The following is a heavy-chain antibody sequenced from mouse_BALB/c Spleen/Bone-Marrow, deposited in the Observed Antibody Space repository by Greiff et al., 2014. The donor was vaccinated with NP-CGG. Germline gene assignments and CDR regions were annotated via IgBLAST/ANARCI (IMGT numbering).Heavy chain of an antibody. D-gene: IGHD2-4*01. CDR1: GYAFTNYW. CDR2: INPGSGGA. Sequence: VQLQQSGAELVRPGTSVKVSCKASGYAFTNYWIEWVKQRPGQGLEWIGVINPGSGGANYNEKFKGRATLTADKSSSTAYMQHYSRTSDDSAVYFCARDGRITTEEFAYWGQGTLVTVSA. CDR3: ARDGRITTEEFAY. V-gene: IGHV1-54*01. J-gene: IGHJ3*01.